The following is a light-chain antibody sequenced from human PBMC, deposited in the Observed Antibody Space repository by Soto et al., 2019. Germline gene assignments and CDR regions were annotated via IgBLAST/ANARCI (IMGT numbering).Light chain of an antibody. Sequence: QSLDTLSVSAGERATLSCRASQRVYSNLAWYQQRPGQAPRLLIYGASSRATGIPDRFSGSGSGTDFTLTISRLEPEDFAVYYCQQYGSSPLTFGGRSIVDVK. CDR3: QQYGSSPLT. J-gene: IGKJ4*01. CDR1: QRVYSN. V-gene: IGKV3-20*01. CDR2: GAS.